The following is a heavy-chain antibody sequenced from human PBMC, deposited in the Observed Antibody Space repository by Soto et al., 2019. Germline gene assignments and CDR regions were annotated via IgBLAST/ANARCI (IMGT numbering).Heavy chain of an antibody. CDR1: GYTFTAYC. D-gene: IGHD3-10*01. CDR3: ASNMYYYYWAGTVNGHGV. Sequence: QVQLVQSGAEVKKPGASVRVSCKASGYTFTAYCVQWVRQAPGQGLQWMGWINVNSGDIKYAQAFHRRVTLTRETSTSTVYMELTRLTPDDTAVYYCASNMYYYYWAGTVNGHGVWGQGTTVTVYS. J-gene: IGHJ6*02. V-gene: IGHV1-2*02. CDR2: INVNSGDI.